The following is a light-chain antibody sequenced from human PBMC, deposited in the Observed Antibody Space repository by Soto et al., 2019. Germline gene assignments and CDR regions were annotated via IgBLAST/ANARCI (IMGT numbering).Light chain of an antibody. Sequence: QLVLTQSSSASASLGSSVKLTCTLSSGHSSYIIAWHHQQPGKAPRYLMKLEGSGSYNKGSGVPDRFSGSSSGADRYLTTSHLPFEDEDNYYCETWDSNTRVFGGGTKLTVL. CDR2: LEGSGSY. J-gene: IGLJ2*01. V-gene: IGLV4-60*02. CDR3: ETWDSNTRV. CDR1: SGHSSYI.